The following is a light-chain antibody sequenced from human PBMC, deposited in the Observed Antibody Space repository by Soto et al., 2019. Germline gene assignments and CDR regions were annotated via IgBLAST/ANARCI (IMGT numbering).Light chain of an antibody. CDR2: DAF. Sequence: EIVLTQSPATLSLSPGERATLSCRASQSVSNYLAWYQQSPGQAPRLLIYDAFNRATGIPARFSGSGSGTDFTLTISSLEPEDFAVYYCQQRRNWPRLTFGGGTKVEIK. CDR3: QQRRNWPRLT. J-gene: IGKJ4*01. V-gene: IGKV3-11*01. CDR1: QSVSNY.